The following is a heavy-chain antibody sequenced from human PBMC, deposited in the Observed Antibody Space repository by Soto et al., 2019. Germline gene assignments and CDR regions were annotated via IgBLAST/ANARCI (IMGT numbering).Heavy chain of an antibody. CDR2: ISYDGSNK. D-gene: IGHD3-22*01. CDR3: ARDHLNMIVVVIAIKGGGFDY. CDR1: GFTFSSYA. J-gene: IGHJ4*02. Sequence: GGSLRLSCAASGFTFSSYAMHWVRQAPGKGLEWVAVISYDGSNKYYADSVKGRFTISRDNSKNTLYLQMNSLRAEDTAVYYCARDHLNMIVVVIAIKGGGFDYWGQGTLVTVSS. V-gene: IGHV3-30-3*01.